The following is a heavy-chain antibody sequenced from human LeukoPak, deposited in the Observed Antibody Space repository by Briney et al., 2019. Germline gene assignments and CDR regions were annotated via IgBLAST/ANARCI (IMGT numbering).Heavy chain of an antibody. J-gene: IGHJ4*02. V-gene: IGHV1-69*04. CDR3: ARAPREGALDY. D-gene: IGHD1-26*01. Sequence: GASVKVSCKASGGTFSSYAISWVRQAPGQGLEWTGRIIPILGIANYAQKFQGRVTITADKSTSTAYMGLSSLRSEDTAVYYCARAPREGALDYWGQGTLVTVSS. CDR1: GGTFSSYA. CDR2: IIPILGIA.